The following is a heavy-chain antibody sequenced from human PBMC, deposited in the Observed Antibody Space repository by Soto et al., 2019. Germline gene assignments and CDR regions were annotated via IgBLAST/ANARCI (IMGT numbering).Heavy chain of an antibody. CDR3: ARLLWGITGHPGRRVGWLDP. CDR2: LSYTGSP. V-gene: IGHV4-39*01. D-gene: IGHD1-20*01. Sequence: SETLSLTCSVSGGSIRSSGFYWGWVRQPPGKGLEWIGSLSYTGSPSYNPSLKNRVTISGDMSKNQLSLKLDSVRAADTASYYCARLLWGITGHPGRRVGWLDPWGQGAMVTVYS. CDR1: GGSIRSSGFY. J-gene: IGHJ5*02.